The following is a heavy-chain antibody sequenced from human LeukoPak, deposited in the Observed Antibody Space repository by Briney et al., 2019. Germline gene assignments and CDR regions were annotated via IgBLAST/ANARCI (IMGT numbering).Heavy chain of an antibody. CDR3: ARDRGYSSSWYDPSYFDY. CDR1: GGTFSSHA. V-gene: IGHV1-69*06. Sequence: SVKVSCKASGGTFSSHAISWVRQAPGQGLEWMGRIIPIFGTANYAQKFQGRVTITADKSTSTAYMELSSLRSEDTAVYYCARDRGYSSSWYDPSYFDYWGQGTLVTVSS. J-gene: IGHJ4*02. D-gene: IGHD6-13*01. CDR2: IIPIFGTA.